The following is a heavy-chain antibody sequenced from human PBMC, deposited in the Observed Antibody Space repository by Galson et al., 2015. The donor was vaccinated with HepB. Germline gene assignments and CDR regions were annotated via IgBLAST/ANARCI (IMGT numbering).Heavy chain of an antibody. Sequence: SVKVSCKASGGTFSSYAISWVRQAPGQGLEWMGRIIPILGIANYAQKFQGRVTITADKSTSTAYMELSSLRSEDTAVYYCAAFSPYCGGDCYDQFDYWGQGTLVTVSS. CDR2: IIPILGIA. D-gene: IGHD2-21*02. V-gene: IGHV1-69*04. J-gene: IGHJ4*02. CDR1: GGTFSSYA. CDR3: AAFSPYCGGDCYDQFDY.